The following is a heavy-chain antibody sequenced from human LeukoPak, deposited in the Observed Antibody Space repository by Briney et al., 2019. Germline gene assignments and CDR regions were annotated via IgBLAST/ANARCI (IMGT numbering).Heavy chain of an antibody. Sequence: SVKVSCKASGGTFSSYAISWVRQAPGQGLEWMGRIIPILGIANYAQKFQGRVTITADKSTSTAHMELSSLRSEDTAVYYCARVSYTAAAGGYYFDYWGQGTLVTVSS. D-gene: IGHD6-13*01. CDR2: IIPILGIA. CDR1: GGTFSSYA. J-gene: IGHJ4*02. CDR3: ARVSYTAAAGGYYFDY. V-gene: IGHV1-69*04.